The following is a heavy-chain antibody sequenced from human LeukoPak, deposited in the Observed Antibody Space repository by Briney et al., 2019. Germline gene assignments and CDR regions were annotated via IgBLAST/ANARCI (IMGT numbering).Heavy chain of an antibody. CDR1: GYTLTELS. D-gene: IGHD2-2*01. CDR3: ATVSKYQLNGGVYNWFDP. CDR2: FDPEDGET. V-gene: IGHV1-24*01. J-gene: IGHJ5*02. Sequence: ASVKVSCKVSGYTLTELSMHWVRQAPGIGLEWMGGFDPEDGETIYAQKFQGRVTMTEDTSTDTAYMELSSLRSEDTAVYYCATVSKYQLNGGVYNWFDPWGQGTLVTVSS.